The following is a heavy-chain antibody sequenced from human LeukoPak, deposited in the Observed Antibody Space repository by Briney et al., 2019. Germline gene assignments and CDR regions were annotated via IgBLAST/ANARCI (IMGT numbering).Heavy chain of an antibody. Sequence: GASVKVSCKASGYTFTSYYLHWVRQAPGQGLEWMGVINPSGGSTTYAQKFQGRVTMTRDTSTSTVYMELSSLRSEDTAVYYCARDLYGGRGGFGELLYPLWVYWGQGTLVTVSS. CDR2: INPSGGST. CDR3: ARDLYGGRGGFGELLYPLWVY. D-gene: IGHD3-10*01. V-gene: IGHV1-46*01. J-gene: IGHJ4*02. CDR1: GYTFTSYY.